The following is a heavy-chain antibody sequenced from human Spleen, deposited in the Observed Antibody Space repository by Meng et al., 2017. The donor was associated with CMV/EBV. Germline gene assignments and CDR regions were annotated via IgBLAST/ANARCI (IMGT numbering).Heavy chain of an antibody. CDR3: ARDGFTIFGVVTPYYYGMDV. J-gene: IGHJ6*02. D-gene: IGHD3-3*01. CDR1: GFTFSRYW. CDR2: IKQDGSEK. V-gene: IGHV3-7*01. Sequence: GGSLRLSCAASGFTFSRYWMSWVRQAPGKGLEWVANIKQDGSEKNYVDSVKGRFTISRDNSKNTLYLQMNSLRAEDTAVYYCARDGFTIFGVVTPYYYGMDVWGQGTTVTVSS.